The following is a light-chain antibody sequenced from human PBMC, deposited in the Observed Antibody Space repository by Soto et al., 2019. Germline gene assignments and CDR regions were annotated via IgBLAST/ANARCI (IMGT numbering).Light chain of an antibody. CDR2: SNN. CDR1: SSNIGRHG. V-gene: IGLV1-44*01. CDR3: ATWDDSLNGVV. J-gene: IGLJ2*01. Sequence: QSVLTQPPSASGTPGQRVTISCSGSSSNIGRHGVNWYQHLPGAAPKLLIHSNNQRPSGVPDRFSGSTSGTAVSLTISGLQSEDEADYYCATWDDSLNGVVFGGGTKVTVL.